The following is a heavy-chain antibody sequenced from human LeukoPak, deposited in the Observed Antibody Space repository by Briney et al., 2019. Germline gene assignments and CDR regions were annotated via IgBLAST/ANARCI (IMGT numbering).Heavy chain of an antibody. CDR2: TYTNGGT. CDR1: GGSMSNNY. J-gene: IGHJ4*02. CDR3: TSPYFDY. Sequence: SETLSLTCTVSGGSMSNNYWSWIRQPAGKGLEWIGRTYTNGGTNYNPSLKSRVTISMDPSKNQFSLKLSSVTAADTAVYYCTSPYFDYWGQGTLVTVSS. V-gene: IGHV4-4*07.